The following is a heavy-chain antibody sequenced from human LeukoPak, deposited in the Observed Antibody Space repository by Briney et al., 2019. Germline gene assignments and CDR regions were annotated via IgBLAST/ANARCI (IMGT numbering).Heavy chain of an antibody. D-gene: IGHD1-26*01. V-gene: IGHV1-46*02. J-gene: IGHJ2*01. CDR1: GYTFNRYY. CDR2: INPSSGNT. CDR3: ARSTGRGTSGRYYWYFDL. Sequence: ASVKVSCKASGYTFNRYYIHWVRQAPGQGLEWMGIINPSSGNTSYAEKFQGRVTMTRDMSSTTVYMELTSLRSEDTAIYYCARSTGRGTSGRYYWYFDLWGRGTLVTVSS.